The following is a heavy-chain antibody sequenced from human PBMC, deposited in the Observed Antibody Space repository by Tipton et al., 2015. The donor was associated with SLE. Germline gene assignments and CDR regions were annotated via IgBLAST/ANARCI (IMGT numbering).Heavy chain of an antibody. CDR1: GGSISSYY. V-gene: IGHV4-59*12. J-gene: IGHJ3*02. Sequence: LRLSCTVSGGSISSYYWSWIRQPPGKGLEWIGYIYYSGSTNYNPSLKSRVTISVDTSKNQFSLKLSSVTAADTAVYYCARAHDYGHAFDIWGQVTMVTFSS. CDR2: IYYSGST. D-gene: IGHD4-17*01. CDR3: ARAHDYGHAFDI.